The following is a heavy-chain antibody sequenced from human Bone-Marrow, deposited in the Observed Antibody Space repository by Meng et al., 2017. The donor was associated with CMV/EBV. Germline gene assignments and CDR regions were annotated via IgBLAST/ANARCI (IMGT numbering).Heavy chain of an antibody. D-gene: IGHD5-18*01. CDR2: INHSGST. J-gene: IGHJ4*02. V-gene: IGHV4-34*01. CDR1: GGSFSGYY. Sequence: GSLRLSCAVYGGSFSGYYWSWIRQPPGKGLEWIGEINHSGSTNYNPSLKSRVTISVDTSKNQFSLKLSSVTAADTAVYYCARIRRYSYELNYCGQGNLVTVDS. CDR3: ARIRRYSYELNY.